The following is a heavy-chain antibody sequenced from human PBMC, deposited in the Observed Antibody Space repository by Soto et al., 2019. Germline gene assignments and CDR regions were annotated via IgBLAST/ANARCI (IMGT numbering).Heavy chain of an antibody. CDR1: GYSFTGFY. CDR3: TCGIRDFDN. V-gene: IGHV1-2*02. Sequence: QVQLVQSGSEVKKPGASVTVSCEASGYSFTGFYIQWVRQAPGQGPEWMGWINPKNGVTKYAQKLEGRVTMTRDTTIATVHMELSSLTSDDTAVYYCTCGIRDFDNWGQGTLVTVS. D-gene: IGHD6-25*01. CDR2: INPKNGVT. J-gene: IGHJ4*02.